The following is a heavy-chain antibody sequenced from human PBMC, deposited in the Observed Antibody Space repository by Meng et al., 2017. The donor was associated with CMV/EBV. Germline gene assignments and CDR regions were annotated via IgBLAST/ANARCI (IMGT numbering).Heavy chain of an antibody. J-gene: IGHJ3*02. D-gene: IGHD3-3*01. CDR3: TTSRITIFGVVASDAFDI. CDR2: IKSKTDGGTT. CDR1: GFTFSNAW. Sequence: GESLKISCAASGFTFSNAWMSWVRQAPGKGLEWVGRIKSKTDGGTTDYAAPVTGSFTISRDDSKNTLYLQMNSLKTEDTAVYYCTTSRITIFGVVASDAFDIWGQGTMVTVSS. V-gene: IGHV3-15*01.